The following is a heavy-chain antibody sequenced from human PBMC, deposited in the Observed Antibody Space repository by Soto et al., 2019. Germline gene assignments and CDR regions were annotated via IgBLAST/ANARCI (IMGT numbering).Heavy chain of an antibody. CDR3: ASAGDYYDSSGYLVY. CDR1: GYTFTDYY. Sequence: ASVKVSCKASGYTFTDYYMHWVRQAPGQGLEWMGWINPKTGGTNYVQKFQGRVTMTRDTSITTAYMELSSLRSEDTAVYYCASAGDYYDSSGYLVYWGQGTLVTVSS. D-gene: IGHD3-22*01. V-gene: IGHV1-2*02. J-gene: IGHJ4*02. CDR2: INPKTGGT.